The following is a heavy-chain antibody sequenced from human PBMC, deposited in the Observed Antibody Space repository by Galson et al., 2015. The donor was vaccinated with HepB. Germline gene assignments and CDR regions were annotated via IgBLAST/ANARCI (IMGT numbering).Heavy chain of an antibody. CDR2: TFYGSKWYH. Sequence: CAISGDSVSSNSTAWNWIRQSPSRGLEWLGKTFYGSKWYHESAVSVRSRITFYPDTSKNQLSLQLKSVTPEDTAVYYCTRGILASGNDHWGQVTLVTVSS. V-gene: IGHV6-1*01. CDR3: TRGILASGNDH. CDR1: GDSVSSNSTA. D-gene: IGHD6-13*01. J-gene: IGHJ5*02.